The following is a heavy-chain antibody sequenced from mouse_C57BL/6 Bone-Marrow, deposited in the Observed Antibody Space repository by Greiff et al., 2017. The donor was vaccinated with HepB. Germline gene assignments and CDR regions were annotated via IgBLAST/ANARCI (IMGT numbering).Heavy chain of an antibody. V-gene: IGHV14-4*01. Sequence: EVKLQESGAELVRPGASVKLSCTASGFNIKDDYMHWVKQRPEQGLEWIGWIDPENGDTEYASKFQGKATITADTSSNTAYLQLSSLTSEDTAVYYCTPYYYGNYVAYWGQGTLVTVSA. CDR2: IDPENGDT. J-gene: IGHJ3*01. D-gene: IGHD2-1*01. CDR3: TPYYYGNYVAY. CDR1: GFNIKDDY.